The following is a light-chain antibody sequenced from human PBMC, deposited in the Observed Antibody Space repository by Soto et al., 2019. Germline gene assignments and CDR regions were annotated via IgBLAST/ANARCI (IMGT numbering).Light chain of an antibody. CDR1: SSDVGGYNY. CDR3: CSFTTSSTYV. Sequence: QSVLTQAASVSGFPGQSITISCTGTSSDVGGYNYVSWYQQYPGKAPKVMIYDVTNRPSGVSNRFSGSRSGNTASLTISGLQAEDEADYYCCSFTTSSTYVFGTGTKVTVL. V-gene: IGLV2-14*01. J-gene: IGLJ1*01. CDR2: DVT.